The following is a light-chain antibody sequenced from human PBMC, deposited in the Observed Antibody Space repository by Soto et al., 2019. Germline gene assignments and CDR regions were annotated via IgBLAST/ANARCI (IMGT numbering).Light chain of an antibody. CDR2: ANS. J-gene: IGLJ1*01. CDR1: SSNIGAGYD. V-gene: IGLV1-40*01. Sequence: QAVVTQPPSVSGAPGQRVTISCTRSSSNIGAGYDVHWYQQLPGRAPKLLIYANSNRPSGVPDRFSGSRSGTSASLAITGRQAEDEADDSCQSYDSSLSGFYVFGTGTKLTVL. CDR3: QSYDSSLSGFYV.